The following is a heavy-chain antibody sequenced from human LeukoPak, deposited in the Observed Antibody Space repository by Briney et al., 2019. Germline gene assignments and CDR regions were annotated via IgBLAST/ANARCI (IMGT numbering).Heavy chain of an antibody. V-gene: IGHV1-2*02. J-gene: IGHJ5*02. Sequence: ASVKVSCKASGYSFTGYYMHWVRRAPGQGLEWMGWINPNSGDTNFAQKFQGRVTMTRDTSISTVYMELSRLRSDDTAVYYCARFLPQKWELPGNWFDPWGQGTLVTVSS. D-gene: IGHD1-26*01. CDR3: ARFLPQKWELPGNWFDP. CDR2: INPNSGDT. CDR1: GYSFTGYY.